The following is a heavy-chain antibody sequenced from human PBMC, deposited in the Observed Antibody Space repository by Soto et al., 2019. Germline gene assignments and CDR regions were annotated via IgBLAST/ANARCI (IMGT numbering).Heavy chain of an antibody. D-gene: IGHD4-17*01. J-gene: IGHJ4*02. Sequence: GGSLRLSCAASGFTFSSYALIWVRQAPKKGLEWVSSISDSGDMTYYADSVKGRFTISRDNSKNTLYLQMNSLRAEDTAVYYCAKPMVTDFDYWGQGTLVTVPQ. CDR2: ISDSGDMT. CDR3: AKPMVTDFDY. V-gene: IGHV3-23*01. CDR1: GFTFSSYA.